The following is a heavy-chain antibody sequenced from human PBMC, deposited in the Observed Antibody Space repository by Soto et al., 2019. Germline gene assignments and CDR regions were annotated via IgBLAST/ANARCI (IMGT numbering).Heavy chain of an antibody. D-gene: IGHD3-10*01. CDR1: GESFSGYY. J-gene: IGHJ6*02. V-gene: IGHV4-34*01. CDR3: ARRRRGITMDRGTYAMDV. Sequence: QVQLQQWGAGLLKPSETLSLGCAVYGESFSGYYWNWIRQPPGKGLEWIGEINDFGSTNYKPSLASRVTISVDTSKKQFSLRLSSVTAADAAVYYCARRRRGITMDRGTYAMDVWGQGTTVTVSS. CDR2: INDFGST.